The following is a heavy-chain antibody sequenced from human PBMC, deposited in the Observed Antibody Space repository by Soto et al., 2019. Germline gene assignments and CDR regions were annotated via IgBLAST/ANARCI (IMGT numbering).Heavy chain of an antibody. Sequence: QVQLVQPGAEVKKPGSSVKVSCKASGGTFSSYAISWVRQAPGQGLEWMGGIIPIFGTANYAQKFQGRVTITADESTSTAYMELSSLRSEDTAVYYCARGAYCTNGVCSNYYYYGMDVWGQGTTVTVSS. CDR1: GGTFSSYA. D-gene: IGHD2-8*01. J-gene: IGHJ6*02. V-gene: IGHV1-69*01. CDR2: IIPIFGTA. CDR3: ARGAYCTNGVCSNYYYYGMDV.